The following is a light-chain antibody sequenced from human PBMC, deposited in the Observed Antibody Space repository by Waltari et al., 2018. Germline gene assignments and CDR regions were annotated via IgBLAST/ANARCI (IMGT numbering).Light chain of an antibody. CDR2: KAS. J-gene: IGKJ1*01. Sequence: IQMTQSPSTLSASVGDRVTITCRASQSMSNWLAWYQQKPGTPPKVLIYKASSLESGVPSRFSGSGSGTEFTLTISSLQPDDVATYYCQQYKSYPWTFGQGTKVEIK. CDR1: QSMSNW. CDR3: QQYKSYPWT. V-gene: IGKV1-5*03.